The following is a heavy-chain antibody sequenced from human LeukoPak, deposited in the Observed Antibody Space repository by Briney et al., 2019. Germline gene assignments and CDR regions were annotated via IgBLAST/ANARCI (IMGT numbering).Heavy chain of an antibody. Sequence: GGSLRLSCAASGFTFSSYAMSWVRQAPGKGLEWVSAISGSGGNTYYADSVKGRFTISRDNSKNTLYLQMNSLRAEDTAVYYCAKDRGATVGISRGNWFDPWGQGTLVTVSS. J-gene: IGHJ5*02. CDR2: ISGSGGNT. V-gene: IGHV3-23*01. CDR1: GFTFSSYA. D-gene: IGHD4-11*01. CDR3: AKDRGATVGISRGNWFDP.